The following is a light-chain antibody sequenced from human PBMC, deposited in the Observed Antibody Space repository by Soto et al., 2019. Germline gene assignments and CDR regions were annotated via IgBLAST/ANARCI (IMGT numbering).Light chain of an antibody. J-gene: IGKJ1*01. CDR3: QHYNSYSEA. CDR2: KAS. Sequence: DIQMTQSPSTLSGSVGDRVTITCRASQTISNWLAWYQQKPGKAPKLLIYKASTLKSGVPSRFSGSGSGTEFTLTISRLQHDDFATYYCQHYNSYSEAFGQGTKVDIK. V-gene: IGKV1-5*03. CDR1: QTISNW.